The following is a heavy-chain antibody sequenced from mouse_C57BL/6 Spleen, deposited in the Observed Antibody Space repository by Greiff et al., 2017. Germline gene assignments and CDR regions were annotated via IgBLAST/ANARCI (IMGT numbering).Heavy chain of an antibody. CDR3: ARQGTGFPYGYFDV. J-gene: IGHJ1*03. CDR1: GFTFSSYG. V-gene: IGHV5-6*01. CDR2: ISSGGSYT. Sequence: EVKLVESGGDLVKPGGSLKLSCAASGFTFSSYGMSWVRQTPDKRLEWVATISSGGSYTYYPDSVKGRFTIPRDNAKTTLYLQMSSLKSEDTAMYYGARQGTGFPYGYFDVWGTGTTVTVSS. D-gene: IGHD4-1*01.